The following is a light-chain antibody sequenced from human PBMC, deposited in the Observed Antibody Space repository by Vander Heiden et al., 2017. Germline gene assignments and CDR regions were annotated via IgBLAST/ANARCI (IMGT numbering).Light chain of an antibody. CDR1: QDISNY. CDR3: QQYGNLSLGYT. J-gene: IGKJ2*01. V-gene: IGKV1-33*01. Sequence: DIQMTQSPSSLSASVGDRVTITCQASQDISNYLNWYQQKPGKAPKLLIYDASNLETGVPSRFSGSGSGTDFTFTISSLQPEDIATYYCQQYGNLSLGYTFGQGTKLEIK. CDR2: DAS.